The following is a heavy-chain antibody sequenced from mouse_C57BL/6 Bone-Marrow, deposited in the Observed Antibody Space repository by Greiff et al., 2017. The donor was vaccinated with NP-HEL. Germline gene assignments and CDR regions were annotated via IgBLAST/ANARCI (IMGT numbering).Heavy chain of an antibody. J-gene: IGHJ2*01. CDR1: GYTFTDYN. Sequence: EVQLHQSGPELVKPGASVKIPCKASGYTFTDYNMDWVKQSHGKSLEWIGDINPNNGGTIYNQKFKGKATLTVDKSSSTAYMELRSLTSEDTAVYYCARSGYYGNLYYFDYWGQGTTLTVSS. D-gene: IGHD2-1*01. CDR2: INPNNGGT. CDR3: ARSGYYGNLYYFDY. V-gene: IGHV1-18*01.